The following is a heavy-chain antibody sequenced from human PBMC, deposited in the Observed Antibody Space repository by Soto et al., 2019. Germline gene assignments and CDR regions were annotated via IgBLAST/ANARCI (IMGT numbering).Heavy chain of an antibody. D-gene: IGHD6-13*01. Sequence: ASVKVSCKASGYTFTGYYMHWVRQAPGQGLEWMGWINPNSGGTNYAQKFQGWVTMTRDTSISTAYMELSRLRSDDTAVYYCARGGVAAGPGSGYYYGMDVWGQGTTVTVSS. CDR2: INPNSGGT. CDR3: ARGGVAAGPGSGYYYGMDV. CDR1: GYTFTGYY. J-gene: IGHJ6*02. V-gene: IGHV1-2*04.